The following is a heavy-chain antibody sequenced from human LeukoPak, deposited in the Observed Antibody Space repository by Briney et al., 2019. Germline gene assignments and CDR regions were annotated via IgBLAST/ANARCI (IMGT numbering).Heavy chain of an antibody. CDR3: ASDASGSTPAVFDF. Sequence: PSETLSLTCTVSGGSVSSGSYYWNWIRQPPGKGLEWIGYIYYRESTNYNPSLKSRVTLSVDTSKNQFSLNLISVTAADTAVYYCASDASGSTPAVFDFWGQGTMVTVSS. CDR1: GGSVSSGSYY. V-gene: IGHV4-61*01. CDR2: IYYREST. J-gene: IGHJ3*01. D-gene: IGHD1-26*01.